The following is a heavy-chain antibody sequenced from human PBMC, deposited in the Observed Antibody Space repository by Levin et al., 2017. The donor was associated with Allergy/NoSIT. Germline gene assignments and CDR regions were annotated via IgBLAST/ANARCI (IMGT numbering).Heavy chain of an antibody. CDR2: IRNIANSYTT. CDR3: ARRIVTTGGSESFDI. CDR1: GFIFSDHY. V-gene: IGHV3-72*01. J-gene: IGHJ3*02. D-gene: IGHD5-12*01. Sequence: PGGSLRLSCAASGFIFSDHYMDWVRQAPGKGLEWVGRIRNIANSYTTEYAASVKGRFTISRDDSKSSLSLQMNSLKNEDTAMYYCARRIVTTGGSESFDIWGQGTMVNCSS.